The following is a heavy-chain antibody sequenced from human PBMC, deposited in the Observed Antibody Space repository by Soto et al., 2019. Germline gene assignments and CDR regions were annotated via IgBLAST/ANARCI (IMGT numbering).Heavy chain of an antibody. D-gene: IGHD3-16*02. CDR3: ARDHISSWVVFDY. J-gene: IGHJ4*02. CDR2: IIPIFGTA. CDR1: GGTFSSYA. V-gene: IGHV1-69*13. Sequence: GAPVKASCKAPGGTFSSYAIGWVRQAPGQGLEWMGGIIPIFGTANYAQKFQGRVTITADESTSTAYMELSSLRAEDTAVYYCARDHISSWVVFDYWGQGTLVTVSS.